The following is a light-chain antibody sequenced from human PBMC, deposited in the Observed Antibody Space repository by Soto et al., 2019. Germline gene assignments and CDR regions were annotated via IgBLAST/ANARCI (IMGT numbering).Light chain of an antibody. CDR2: GAS. J-gene: IGKJ1*01. CDR1: RTVSSSS. CDR3: QQYGSSPRT. Sequence: EIVLTQSPVTLSLSPGERATLSCRASRTVSSSSLAWYQQKPGQAPRLLIFGASTRAAGFPDRFSGSGSGTDFTLTISRLEPEDFAVYYCQQYGSSPRTFGQGTKVDIK. V-gene: IGKV3-20*01.